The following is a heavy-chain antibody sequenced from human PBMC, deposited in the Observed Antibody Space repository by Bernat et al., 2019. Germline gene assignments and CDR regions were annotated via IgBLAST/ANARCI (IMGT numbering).Heavy chain of an antibody. CDR1: GFTFSSYA. Sequence: EVQLLESGGGLVQPGGSLRLSCAASGFTFSSYAMSWVRQAPGKGLEWVSGISISCGTTYYADSVKGRFTISRDNSKNTLYLQMNSLRAEDAAVYYCAEGAVGTDFDYWGQGTLVTVSS. J-gene: IGHJ4*02. CDR2: ISISCGTT. D-gene: IGHD6-13*01. CDR3: AEGAVGTDFDY. V-gene: IGHV3-23*01.